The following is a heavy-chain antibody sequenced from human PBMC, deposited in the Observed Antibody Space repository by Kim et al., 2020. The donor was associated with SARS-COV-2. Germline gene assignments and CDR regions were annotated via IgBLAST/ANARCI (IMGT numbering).Heavy chain of an antibody. Sequence: SETLSLTCTVSGGSISSYYLSWIRQPPGKGLEWIGYIYYSGSTNYNPSLKSRVTISVDTSKNQFSLKLSSVTAADTAVYYCAKLVRGVRGYYYYMDVWGKGTTVTVSS. D-gene: IGHD3-10*01. V-gene: IGHV4-59*01. CDR1: GGSISSYY. J-gene: IGHJ6*03. CDR3: AKLVRGVRGYYYYMDV. CDR2: IYYSGST.